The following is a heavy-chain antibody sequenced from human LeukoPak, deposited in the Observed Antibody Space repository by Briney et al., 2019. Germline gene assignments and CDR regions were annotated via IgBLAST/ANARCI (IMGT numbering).Heavy chain of an antibody. CDR1: GFTFSSYG. Sequence: WGSLRLSCAASGFTFSSYGMHWVRQAPGKGLEWVAVIWYDGSNKYCPDSVQGRFTISRDNSKNTLYLQVNSLRAEDTAVYYCARDRSMSGWYIDLWGRGTLVTVSS. CDR2: IWYDGSNK. J-gene: IGHJ2*01. V-gene: IGHV3-33*01. D-gene: IGHD2/OR15-2a*01. CDR3: ARDRSMSGWYIDL.